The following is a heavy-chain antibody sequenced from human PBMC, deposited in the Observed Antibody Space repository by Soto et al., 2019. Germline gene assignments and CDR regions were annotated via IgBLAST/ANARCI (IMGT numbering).Heavy chain of an antibody. Sequence: QVQLVQSGAEAKKPGASVKVSCKAANYTFTDYGISWVRQAPGQGLEWMGWISAYTGNTNYAQKLQGRVTMTTDTTTSQAYMELRSLRSDDTDVYYCARVLTPYYDDRSGYYDFDYWGPGTLVTGSS. CDR3: ARVLTPYYDDRSGYYDFDY. J-gene: IGHJ4*02. CDR2: ISAYTGNT. CDR1: NYTFTDYG. D-gene: IGHD3-22*01. V-gene: IGHV1-18*01.